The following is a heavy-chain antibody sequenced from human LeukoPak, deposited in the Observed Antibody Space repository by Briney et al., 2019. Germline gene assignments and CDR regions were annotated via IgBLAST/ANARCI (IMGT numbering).Heavy chain of an antibody. Sequence: GGSLRLSCAASGFTFSSYAMSWVRQAPGKGLEWVSAISGSGGSTYYADSVKGRFTISRDNSKNTLYLQMNSLRAEGTAVYYCAKTTPFYCSSTSCHVGWFDPWGQGTLVTVSS. V-gene: IGHV3-23*01. CDR3: AKTTPFYCSSTSCHVGWFDP. J-gene: IGHJ5*02. CDR2: ISGSGGST. CDR1: GFTFSSYA. D-gene: IGHD2-2*01.